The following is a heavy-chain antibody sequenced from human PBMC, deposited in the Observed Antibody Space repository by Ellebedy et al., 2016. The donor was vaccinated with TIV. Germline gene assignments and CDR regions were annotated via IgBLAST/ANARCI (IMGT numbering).Heavy chain of an antibody. CDR1: GFNFKIYS. D-gene: IGHD3-10*01. CDR2: ISGRGINT. V-gene: IGHV3-23*01. Sequence: GGSLRLSXEASGFNFKIYSMAWVRQGPGKGLEWVSGISGRGINTEYEDSVKGRFTISRDNSKNTLYLQMNSQRADDTAVYYCARDPYYGSGYFDLWGRGTLLTVSS. J-gene: IGHJ2*01. CDR3: ARDPYYGSGYFDL.